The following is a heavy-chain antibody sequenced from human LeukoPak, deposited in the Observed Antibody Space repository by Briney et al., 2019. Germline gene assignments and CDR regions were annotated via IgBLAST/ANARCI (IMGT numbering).Heavy chain of an antibody. CDR2: IYYSGST. D-gene: IGHD6-13*01. V-gene: IGHV4-59*08. Sequence: PSETLSLTCTVSGGSISSYYWSWIRRPPGKGLEWIGYIYYSGSTNYNPSLKSRDTISVDTSKNQFSLKLSSVTAADTAVYYCARLSSGSSSWYDIDYWGQGTLVTVSS. CDR1: GGSISSYY. CDR3: ARLSSGSSSWYDIDY. J-gene: IGHJ4*02.